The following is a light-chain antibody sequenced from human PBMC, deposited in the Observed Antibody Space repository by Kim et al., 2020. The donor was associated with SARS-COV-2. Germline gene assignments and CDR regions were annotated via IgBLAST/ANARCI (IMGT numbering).Light chain of an antibody. J-gene: IGLJ2*01. CDR3: QAWDSSTVV. CDR2: RDS. CDR1: KLGDKY. V-gene: IGLV3-1*01. Sequence: SVSQGQTARIPCSGDKLGDKYVCWYQQKPGQSPVLVIYRDSKRPSGIPERFSGSNSGNTATLTISGTQAMDEADYYCQAWDSSTVVFGGGTQLTVL.